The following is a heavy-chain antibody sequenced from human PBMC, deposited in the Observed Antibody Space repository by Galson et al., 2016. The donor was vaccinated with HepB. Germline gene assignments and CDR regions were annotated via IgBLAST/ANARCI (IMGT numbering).Heavy chain of an antibody. D-gene: IGHD1-1*01. J-gene: IGHJ4*02. CDR3: ARDLRTTSGFDY. Sequence: SLRLSCAASGFTLGNHAMHWVRQAPGKGLEWVAAIWYDTRNKWYANSVMGRFAISRDNSENTLYLQMNSLRAEDTATYYCARDLRTTSGFDYWGQGTLVTVSS. CDR1: GFTLGNHA. CDR2: IWYDTRNK. V-gene: IGHV3-33*01.